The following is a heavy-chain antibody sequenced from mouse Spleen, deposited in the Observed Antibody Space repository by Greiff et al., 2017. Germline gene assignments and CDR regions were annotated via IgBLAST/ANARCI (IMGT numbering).Heavy chain of an antibody. V-gene: IGHV1-85*01. CDR1: GYTFTSYH. Sequence: VQLQQSGPELVKPGASVKLSCKASGYTFTSYHINWVKQRPGQGLEWIGWIYPRDGSTKYNEKFKGKATLTVDTSSSTAYMELHSLTSEDSAVYFCARQAYYGNPWFAYWGQGTLVTVSA. J-gene: IGHJ3*01. CDR3: ARQAYYGNPWFAY. CDR2: IYPRDGST. D-gene: IGHD2-10*01.